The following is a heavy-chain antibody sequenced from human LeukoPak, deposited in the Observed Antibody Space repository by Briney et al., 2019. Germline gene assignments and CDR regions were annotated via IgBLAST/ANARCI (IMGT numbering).Heavy chain of an antibody. V-gene: IGHV1-2*02. CDR2: INPNTGGT. J-gene: IGHJ4*02. CDR1: GYTFTGYY. CDR3: ARESASSISCLSY. Sequence: ASVKVSCKASGYTFTGYYMHWVRQAPGQGLEWMGWINPNTGGTNYAQKFQGRVAMTRDTSISTAYMELSRLRSDDTAMYYCARESASSISCLSYWGQGTLVTVSS. D-gene: IGHD2-2*01.